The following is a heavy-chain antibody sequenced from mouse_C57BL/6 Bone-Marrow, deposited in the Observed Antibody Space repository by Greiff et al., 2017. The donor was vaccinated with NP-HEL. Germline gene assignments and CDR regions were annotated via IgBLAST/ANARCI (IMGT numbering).Heavy chain of an antibody. CDR3: EGYYFDY. CDR2: IDPETGGT. CDR1: GYTFTDYE. V-gene: IGHV1-15*01. J-gene: IGHJ2*01. Sequence: QVQLKESGAELVRPGASVTLSCKASGYTFTDYEMHWVKQTPVHGLEWIGAIDPETGGTAYNQKFKGKAILTADKSSSTAYMELRSLTSEDSAVYYCEGYYFDYWGQGTTLTVSS.